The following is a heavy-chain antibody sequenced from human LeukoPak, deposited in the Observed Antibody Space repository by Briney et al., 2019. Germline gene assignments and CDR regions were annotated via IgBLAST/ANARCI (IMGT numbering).Heavy chain of an antibody. J-gene: IGHJ4*02. Sequence: PGGSLRLSCAASGFNFDNFWMSWVRQAPGKGLEWVANIREDGGKQNYVDSVKGRFTISRDNAKSSVYLQLNSLRADDTAVYYCARHAKQLSSSSPPNYFDYWGQGTLVTVSS. D-gene: IGHD6-13*01. CDR3: ARHAKQLSSSSPPNYFDY. V-gene: IGHV3-7*01. CDR2: IREDGGKQ. CDR1: GFNFDNFW.